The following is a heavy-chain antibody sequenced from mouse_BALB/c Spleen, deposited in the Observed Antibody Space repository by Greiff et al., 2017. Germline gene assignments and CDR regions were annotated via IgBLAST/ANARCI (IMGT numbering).Heavy chain of an antibody. D-gene: IGHD1-1*01. V-gene: IGHV6-6*02. J-gene: IGHJ2*01. CDR1: GFTFSSYW. CDR2: IRLKSDNYAT. Sequence: EVQRVESGGGLVQPGGSMKLSCVASGFTFSSYWMSWVRQSPEKGLEWVAEIRLKSDNYATHYAESVKGKFTISRDDSKSRLYLQMNSLRAEDTGIYYCTSYYYGSTYYFDYWGQGTTLTVSS. CDR3: TSYYYGSTYYFDY.